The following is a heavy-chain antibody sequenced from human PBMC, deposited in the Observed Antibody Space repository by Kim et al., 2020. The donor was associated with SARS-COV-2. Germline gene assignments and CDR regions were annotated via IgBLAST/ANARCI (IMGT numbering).Heavy chain of an antibody. CDR3: ARLLSSGLGADDY. D-gene: IGHD3-22*01. V-gene: IGHV4-39*01. J-gene: IGHJ4*02. Sequence: YNPSLKSRVTISVDTSKNQFSLKLSSVTAADTAVYYCARLLSSGLGADDYWGQGTLVTVSS.